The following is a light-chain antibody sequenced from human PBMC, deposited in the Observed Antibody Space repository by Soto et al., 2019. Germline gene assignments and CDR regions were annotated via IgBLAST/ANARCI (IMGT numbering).Light chain of an antibody. V-gene: IGKV3-20*01. CDR1: QSVSSNF. Sequence: EIVLTQSPGTLSLSPGERATLSCKASQSVSSNFLAWYQRKPGQAPRLLIYGASYRATDIPYRFSGSGSGKAFTITITRLEPEDFAVYSCKQYGTSPPTFGQGTKVEI. J-gene: IGKJ1*01. CDR2: GAS. CDR3: KQYGTSPPT.